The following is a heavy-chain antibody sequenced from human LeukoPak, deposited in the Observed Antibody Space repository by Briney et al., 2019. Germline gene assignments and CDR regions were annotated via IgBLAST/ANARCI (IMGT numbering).Heavy chain of an antibody. CDR1: GYTFPSYF. CDR2: MNPNSGNT. J-gene: IGHJ4*02. Sequence: ASVKVSCKASGYTFPSYFMHWVRQAPGQGLEWMGWMNPNSGNTGYAQKFQGRVTLTRNTSISTAYMELSSLRSEDTAVYYCASFEYSSSSANYWGQGTLVTVSS. V-gene: IGHV1-8*01. D-gene: IGHD6-6*01. CDR3: ASFEYSSSSANY.